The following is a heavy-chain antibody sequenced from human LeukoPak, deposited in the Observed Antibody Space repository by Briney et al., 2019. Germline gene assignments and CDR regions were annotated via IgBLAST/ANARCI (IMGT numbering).Heavy chain of an antibody. CDR1: GGSISSYY. J-gene: IGHJ3*02. Sequence: SSETLSLTCTVSGGSISSYYWSWIRQPPGKGLEWIGYIYYSGSTNYNPSLKSRVTISVDTSKNQFSLKLSSVTAADTAVYYCARLIAAAGSSAFDIWGQGTMVTVSS. CDR3: ARLIAAAGSSAFDI. V-gene: IGHV4-59*08. D-gene: IGHD6-13*01. CDR2: IYYSGST.